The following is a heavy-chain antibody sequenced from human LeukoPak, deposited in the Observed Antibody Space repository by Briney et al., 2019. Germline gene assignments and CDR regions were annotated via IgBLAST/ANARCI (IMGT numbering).Heavy chain of an antibody. CDR2: ITGSGGST. CDR1: GFTFSNYA. J-gene: IGHJ4*02. V-gene: IGHV3-23*01. Sequence: GGSLRLSCAASGFTFSNYAMSWVRKAPGKGLEWGSSITGSGGSTYYADSVKGRFTISRDNSKNTLYLQMSSLRAEDTAVYYCAKDKGDFWSGHHYWGQGTLVTVSS. D-gene: IGHD3-3*01. CDR3: AKDKGDFWSGHHY.